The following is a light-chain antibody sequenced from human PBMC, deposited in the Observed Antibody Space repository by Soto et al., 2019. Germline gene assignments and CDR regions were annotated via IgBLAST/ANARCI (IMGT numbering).Light chain of an antibody. J-gene: IGLJ1*01. CDR2: EVN. CDR1: SSDVGAYNY. Sequence: QSALTQPPSASGSPGQSVTISCTGTSSDVGAYNYVSWYQQHPGKAPKLMIFEVNNRPSGVSNRFSGSKSGNTASLTISGLRAEDEADYYCTSHTSTSTLYVFGTGTKLTVL. V-gene: IGLV2-14*01. CDR3: TSHTSTSTLYV.